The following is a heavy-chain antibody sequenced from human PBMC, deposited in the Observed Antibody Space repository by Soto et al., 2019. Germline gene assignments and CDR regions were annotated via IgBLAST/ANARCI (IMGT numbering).Heavy chain of an antibody. V-gene: IGHV4-31*03. J-gene: IGHJ4*02. CDR2: IYYSGST. CDR1: GGSISSGFYY. CDR3: ARFGYSTNIGIDY. Sequence: SETLSLTCTVSGGSISSGFYYWSWIRQHPGKGLEWIGYIYYSGSTYYNPSLKSRVTISVDTSKNQLSLKLSSVTAADTAVYYCARFGYSTNIGIDYWGQGTLVTVSS. D-gene: IGHD3-22*01.